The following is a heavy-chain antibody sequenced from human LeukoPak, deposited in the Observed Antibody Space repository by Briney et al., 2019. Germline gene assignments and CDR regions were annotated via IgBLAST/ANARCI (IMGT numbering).Heavy chain of an antibody. V-gene: IGHV3-7*01. Sequence: GGSLRLSCAASGFTFSRYWMSWVRQAPGKGLEWVASIKQDESEKFYVGSVTGRFTISRDTAKNSLFLQMHSQRAEDTAFYYRAKLLRDATIYDFGGHGALVTVPS. CDR3: AKLLRDATIYDF. J-gene: IGHJ4*01. CDR1: GFTFSRYW. D-gene: IGHD5-24*01. CDR2: IKQDESEK.